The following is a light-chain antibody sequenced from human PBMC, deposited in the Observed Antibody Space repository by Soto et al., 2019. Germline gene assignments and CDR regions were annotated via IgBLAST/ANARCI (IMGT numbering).Light chain of an antibody. V-gene: IGKV1-5*03. CDR1: ESISGW. J-gene: IGKJ1*01. CDR3: QQYNSYSWT. CDR2: KAS. Sequence: DIQMTQSPPTLSASAGDRVTITCRASESISGWLAWYQQKPGKAPKLLMYKASSLESGVPSRFSGSGSGTEFTLTISSLQPDDFATYYCQQYNSYSWTFGQGTKVEIK.